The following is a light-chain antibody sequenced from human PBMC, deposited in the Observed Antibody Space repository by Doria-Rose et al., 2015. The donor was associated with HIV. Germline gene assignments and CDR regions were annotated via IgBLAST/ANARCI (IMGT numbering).Light chain of an antibody. CDR2: DGS. CDR3: HQYGTSWT. J-gene: IGKJ1*01. CDR1: QSFSSTY. Sequence: TQSPGTLSLSPGERATLSCRASQSFSSTYLAWYRQKPGQAPSLLIYDGSTRATGIPDRFSASGSGTDFTLTINRPEPEDFALYYCHQYGTSWTFGQGTKVEI. V-gene: IGKV3-20*01.